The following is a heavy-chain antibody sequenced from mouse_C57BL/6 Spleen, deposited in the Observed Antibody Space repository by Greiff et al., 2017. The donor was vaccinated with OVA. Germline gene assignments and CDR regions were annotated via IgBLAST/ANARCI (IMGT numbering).Heavy chain of an antibody. Sequence: VKLMESGAELVRPGTSVKVSCKASGYAFTNYLIEWVKQRPGQGLEWIGVINPGSGGTNYNEKFKGKATLTADKSSSTAYMQLSSLTSEDSAVYFCARWATVVATDAMDYWGQGTSVTVSS. J-gene: IGHJ4*01. CDR2: INPGSGGT. CDR1: GYAFTNYL. V-gene: IGHV1-54*01. CDR3: ARWATVVATDAMDY. D-gene: IGHD1-1*01.